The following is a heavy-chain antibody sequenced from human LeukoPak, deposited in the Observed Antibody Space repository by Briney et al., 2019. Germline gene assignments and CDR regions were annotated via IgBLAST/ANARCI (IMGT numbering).Heavy chain of an antibody. D-gene: IGHD3-22*01. CDR2: IYYGGST. CDR3: ARRFGSGYYPYWYFDL. CDR1: GGSVSRNSDY. Sequence: SETLSLTCTVSGGSVSRNSDYWGWIRQPPGKGLEWIGSIYYGGSTYYNPSLKSRVTISVDTSKNQFSLKLSSVTAADTAVYYCARRFGSGYYPYWYFDLWGRGTLVTVSS. J-gene: IGHJ2*01. V-gene: IGHV4-39*07.